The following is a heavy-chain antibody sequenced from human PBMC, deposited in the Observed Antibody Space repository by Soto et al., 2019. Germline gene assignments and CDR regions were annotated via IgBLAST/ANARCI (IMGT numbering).Heavy chain of an antibody. D-gene: IGHD5-12*01. CDR1: GFSLSTSGVG. CDR3: AHQYSGYDSDYYYGMDV. V-gene: IGHV2-5*01. J-gene: IGHJ6*02. CDR2: IYWNDDK. Sequence: SGLTLEHPRETLRLTCTFSGFSLSTSGVGVGWIRQPPGKALEWLALIYWNDDKRYSPSLKSRLTITKDTSKNQVVLTMTNMDPVDTATYYCAHQYSGYDSDYYYGMDVWGQGTTVTVSS.